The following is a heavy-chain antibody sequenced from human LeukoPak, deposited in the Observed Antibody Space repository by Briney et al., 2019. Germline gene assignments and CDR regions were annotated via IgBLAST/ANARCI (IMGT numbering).Heavy chain of an antibody. CDR2: INAGNGNT. D-gene: IGHD3-10*01. V-gene: IGHV1-3*01. Sequence: ASVKVSCKASGYTFTSYAMHWVLQAPGQRLEWMGWINAGNGNTEYSQKFQGRVTITRDTSASTAYMELSSLRSEDTAVYYCAREDYYGSGSYSYWGQGTLVTVSS. J-gene: IGHJ4*02. CDR3: AREDYYGSGSYSY. CDR1: GYTFTSYA.